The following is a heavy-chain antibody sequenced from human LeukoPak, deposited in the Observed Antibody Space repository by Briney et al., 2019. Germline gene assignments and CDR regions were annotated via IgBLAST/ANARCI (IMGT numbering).Heavy chain of an antibody. CDR3: AGEQSGGPEKGYYYCYMDV. V-gene: IGHV4-39*07. CDR1: GGSISSSSYY. J-gene: IGHJ6*03. D-gene: IGHD3-10*01. Sequence: SETLSLTCTVSGGSISSSSYYWGWIRQPPGKGLEWIGSIYYSGSTYYNPSLKSRVTISVDTSKNQFSLKLSSVTAADTAVYYCAGEQSGGPEKGYYYCYMDVWGKGTTVTVSS. CDR2: IYYSGST.